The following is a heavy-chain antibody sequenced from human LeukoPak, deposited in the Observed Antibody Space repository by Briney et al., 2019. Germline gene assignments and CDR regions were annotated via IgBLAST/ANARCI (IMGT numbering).Heavy chain of an antibody. D-gene: IGHD5-18*01. CDR2: ITDSGGIN. V-gene: IGHV3-23*01. CDR3: AKRYSWIDY. Sequence: GGTLSLSCAASGCTFNIYAMSWIRQAPGKGLEWVSSITDSGGINYYADSVKGRFTISRDNSNNTVSLQMDSLRAEDTAIYYCAKRYSWIDYWGQGTLVTVSS. CDR1: GCTFNIYA. J-gene: IGHJ4*02.